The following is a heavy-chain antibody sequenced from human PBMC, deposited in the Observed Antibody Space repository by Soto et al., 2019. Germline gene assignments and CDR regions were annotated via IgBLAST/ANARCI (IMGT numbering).Heavy chain of an antibody. CDR2: ICPGYSNI. CDR3: TTDSVEYGSGSYSPPQLYYYGMDV. V-gene: IGHV5-51*01. Sequence: GESLKISCKGSGYIFTDHCIVWVRQMAGKGLEWVGIICPGYSNIIYSPSVQGQVTISADMSISTAYLQMNSLKTEDTAVYYCTTDSVEYGSGSYSPPQLYYYGMDVWGQGTTVTVSS. J-gene: IGHJ6*02. CDR1: GYIFTDHC. D-gene: IGHD3-10*01.